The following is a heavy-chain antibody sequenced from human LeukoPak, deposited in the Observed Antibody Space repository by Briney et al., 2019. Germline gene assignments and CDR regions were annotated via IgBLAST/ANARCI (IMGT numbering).Heavy chain of an antibody. V-gene: IGHV1-2*02. Sequence: GASVKVSCKASGYTFTGYYMHWVRQAPGQGLEWMGWINPNSGGTNYAQKLQGRVTMTTDTSTSTAYMELRSLRSDDTAVYYCARVVRGVIITDAFDIWGQGTMVTVSS. CDR1: GYTFTGYY. CDR3: ARVVRGVIITDAFDI. D-gene: IGHD3-10*01. J-gene: IGHJ3*02. CDR2: INPNSGGT.